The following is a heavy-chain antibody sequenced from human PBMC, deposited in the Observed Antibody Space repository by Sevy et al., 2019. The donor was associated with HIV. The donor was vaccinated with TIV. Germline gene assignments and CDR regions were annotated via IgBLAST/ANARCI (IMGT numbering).Heavy chain of an antibody. CDR1: GFTFSSYA. CDR2: ISYDGSNK. CDR3: ARPRGEGYFDY. J-gene: IGHJ4*02. D-gene: IGHD3-10*01. Sequence: GGSLRLSCAASGFTFSSYAMHWVRQAPGKGLEWVAVISYDGSNKYYADSVKGRFTISRDNSKNTLYLQMNSLRAEDTAEYYCARPRGEGYFDYWGQGTLVTVSS. V-gene: IGHV3-30-3*01.